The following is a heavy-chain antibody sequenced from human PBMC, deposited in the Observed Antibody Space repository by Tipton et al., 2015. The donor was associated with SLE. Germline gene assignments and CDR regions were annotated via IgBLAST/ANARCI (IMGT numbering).Heavy chain of an antibody. D-gene: IGHD1-1*01. Sequence: TLSLTCTFSGDSFISSGFFWGWIRQAPGKELEWIGSISSGGSTSYNPSLNSRLTISLDTSKNQFSLRLTSVTAADTAVYYCARHLEVVFNGVDVWGPGTTVTVSS. V-gene: IGHV4-39*07. CDR2: ISSGGST. CDR3: ARHLEVVFNGVDV. CDR1: GDSFISSGFF. J-gene: IGHJ6*02.